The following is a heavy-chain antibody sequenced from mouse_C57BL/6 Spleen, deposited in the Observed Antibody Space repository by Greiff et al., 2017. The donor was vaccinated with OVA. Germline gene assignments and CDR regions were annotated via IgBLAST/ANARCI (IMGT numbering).Heavy chain of an antibody. Sequence: VQLQQSGAELARPGASVKLSCKASGYTFTSYGISWVKQRTGQGLEWIGEIYPRSGNTYYNEKFKGKATLTADKSSSTAYMELRSLTSEDSAVYFCARWDTTVVATDYFDYWGQGTTLTVSS. D-gene: IGHD1-1*01. J-gene: IGHJ2*01. CDR3: ARWDTTVVATDYFDY. V-gene: IGHV1-81*01. CDR1: GYTFTSYG. CDR2: IYPRSGNT.